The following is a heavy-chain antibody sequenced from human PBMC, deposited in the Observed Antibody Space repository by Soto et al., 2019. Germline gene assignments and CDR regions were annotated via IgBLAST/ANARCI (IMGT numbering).Heavy chain of an antibody. V-gene: IGHV3-30*03. CDR1: GFTFSSYG. J-gene: IGHJ3*02. CDR2: ISYDGSNK. D-gene: IGHD4-17*01. Sequence: QVQLVESGGGVVQPGRSLRLSCAASGFTFSSYGMHWVRQAPGKGLEWVAVISYDGSNKYYADSVKGRFTISRDNSKNTLYLQMNILRAEDTAVYYCALHDYGGNKDAFDIWGQGTMVTVSS. CDR3: ALHDYGGNKDAFDI.